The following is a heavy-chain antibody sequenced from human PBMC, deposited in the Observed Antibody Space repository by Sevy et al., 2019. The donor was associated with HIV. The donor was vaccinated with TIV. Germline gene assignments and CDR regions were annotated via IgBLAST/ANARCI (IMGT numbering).Heavy chain of an antibody. CDR3: ARDGGTLTTPGAFDI. J-gene: IGHJ3*02. V-gene: IGHV4-30-2*01. CDR2: IYHSGNT. Sequence: SETLSLTCTVSGGSISSGSYSWNWIRQPPGKGLEWIGYIYHSGNTYYNPSRKSRLTISVDRSNNQYSLKLSFVTAADTAMYYCARDGGTLTTPGAFDIWGQGTMVTVSS. D-gene: IGHD4-17*01. CDR1: GGSISSGSYS.